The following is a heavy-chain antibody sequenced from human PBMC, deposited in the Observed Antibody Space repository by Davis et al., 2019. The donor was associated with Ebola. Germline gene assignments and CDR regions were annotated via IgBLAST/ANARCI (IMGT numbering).Heavy chain of an antibody. J-gene: IGHJ4*02. Sequence: PGGSLRLSCAASGFTFSSYAMHWVRQAPGKGLEWVAVISYDGSNKYYADSVKGRFTISRDNSKNTLYLQMNSLRAEDTAVYYCVVTTVTTEGGYWGQGTLVTVSS. CDR2: ISYDGSNK. V-gene: IGHV3-30-3*01. CDR1: GFTFSSYA. CDR3: VVTTVTTEGGY. D-gene: IGHD4-17*01.